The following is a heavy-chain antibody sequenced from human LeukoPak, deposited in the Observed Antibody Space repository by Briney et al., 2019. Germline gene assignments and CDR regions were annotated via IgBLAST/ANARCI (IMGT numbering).Heavy chain of an antibody. CDR3: AADPGYSSSWYGGEFDY. D-gene: IGHD6-13*01. Sequence: GASVKVSCKASGFTFTSSAMQWVRQARGQRLEWIGWIVVGSGNTNYAQKFQERVTITRDMSTSTAYMELSSLRSEDTAVYYCAADPGYSSSWYGGEFDYWGQGTLVTVSS. CDR2: IVVGSGNT. V-gene: IGHV1-58*02. CDR1: GFTFTSSA. J-gene: IGHJ4*02.